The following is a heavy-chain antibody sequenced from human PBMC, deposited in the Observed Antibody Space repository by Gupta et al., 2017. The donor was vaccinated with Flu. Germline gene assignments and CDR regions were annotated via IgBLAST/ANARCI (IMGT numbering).Heavy chain of an antibody. V-gene: IGHV3-15*05. CDR2: IKSQADGGTV. J-gene: IGHJ4*02. CDR3: TTGQL. CDR1: AW. D-gene: IGHD6-13*01. Sequence: AWIIWVRQAPGKGLEWVGLIKSQADGGTVHYAAPVRDRFTVSRDDSQNIVYVQMNSLKSEDSGVYYCTTGQLWGQGTPVTVSS.